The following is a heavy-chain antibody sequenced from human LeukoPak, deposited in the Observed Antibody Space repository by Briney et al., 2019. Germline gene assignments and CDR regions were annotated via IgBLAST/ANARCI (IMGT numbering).Heavy chain of an antibody. Sequence: GGSLRLSCAASGFTFSSYAMSWVRQAPGKGLEWVSAISGSGGSTYYADSVKGRFTISRDNSKNTLYLQMNSLRAEETAVYYCAKAGRSGYYDSSGYSDDAFDSWGQGTMVTVSS. J-gene: IGHJ3*02. CDR3: AKAGRSGYYDSSGYSDDAFDS. V-gene: IGHV3-23*01. D-gene: IGHD3-22*01. CDR2: ISGSGGST. CDR1: GFTFSSYA.